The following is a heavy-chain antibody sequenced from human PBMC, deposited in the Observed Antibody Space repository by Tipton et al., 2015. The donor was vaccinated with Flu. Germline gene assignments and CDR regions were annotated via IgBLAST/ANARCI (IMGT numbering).Heavy chain of an antibody. Sequence: QSGAEVKSPGSSVRVSCQASGDTFSSHESGASFTSPVISWVRQVPGHGLEWMGRYSPVLGTSHYAQTFQDRVTFTADKSTTTAYMNPSSLRSDDSAVYFCASETFFHKSGHPAHSFDVWGQGTLVTVSS. J-gene: IGHJ3*01. CDR2: YSPVLGTS. V-gene: IGHV1-69*04. CDR1: GDTFSSHE. D-gene: IGHD3-3*01. CDR3: ASETFFHKSGHPAHSFDV.